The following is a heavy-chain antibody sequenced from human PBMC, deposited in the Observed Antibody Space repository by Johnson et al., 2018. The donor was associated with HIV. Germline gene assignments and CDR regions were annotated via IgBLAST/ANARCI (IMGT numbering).Heavy chain of an antibody. Sequence: VQLVESGGGLVQPGGSLRLSCAASGFTFSSYDMHWVRQATGKGLEWVSAIGTAGDTYYPGSVKGRFTISRDNSKNTLYLQMNSLRAEDTAVYYCAKDREQWRYGGFDAFDIWGQGTMVTVSS. CDR3: AKDREQWRYGGFDAFDI. D-gene: IGHD6-19*01. CDR1: GFTFSSYD. CDR2: IGTAGDT. V-gene: IGHV3-13*01. J-gene: IGHJ3*02.